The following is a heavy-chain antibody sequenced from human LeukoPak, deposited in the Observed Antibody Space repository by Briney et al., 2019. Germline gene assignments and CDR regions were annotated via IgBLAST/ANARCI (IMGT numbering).Heavy chain of an antibody. CDR2: INHSGST. CDR3: ARGWYSSGWLHKPRLFDY. J-gene: IGHJ4*02. CDR1: GGSFSGYY. D-gene: IGHD6-19*01. Sequence: SETLSLTCAVYGGSFSGYYLSWIRQPPGKGLEWIGEINHSGSTNYNPSLKSRVTISVDTSKNQFSLKLSSVTAADTAVYYRARGWYSSGWLHKPRLFDYWGQGTLVTVSS. V-gene: IGHV4-34*01.